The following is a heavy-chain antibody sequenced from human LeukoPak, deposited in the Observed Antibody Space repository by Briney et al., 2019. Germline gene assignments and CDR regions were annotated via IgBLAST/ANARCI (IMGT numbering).Heavy chain of an antibody. CDR3: ARLFDLGANDAFDI. CDR1: GYSFSTYW. Sequence: GESLKISCEGSGYSFSTYWIGWVRQMPGKGLEWMGIIYPSDSKTRYSPSFQGQVTISADKSISTAYLQWSSLKASDTAMYYCARLFDLGANDAFDIWGQGTMVTVSS. J-gene: IGHJ3*02. CDR2: IYPSDSKT. V-gene: IGHV5-51*01. D-gene: IGHD1-26*01.